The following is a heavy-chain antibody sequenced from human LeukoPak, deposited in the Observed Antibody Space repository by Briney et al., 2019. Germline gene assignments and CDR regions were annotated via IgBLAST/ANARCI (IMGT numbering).Heavy chain of an antibody. CDR2: IYYSGST. Sequence: SETLSLTCPVSGGSTSNYYWTWIRQPPGKELEWIGYIYYSGSTNYNPSLKSRVTISVDTSKNQFSLKLSSVTAADTAVYYCAVTGGSYRIDYWGQGTLVTVSS. D-gene: IGHD1-26*01. J-gene: IGHJ4*02. V-gene: IGHV4-59*12. CDR3: AVTGGSYRIDY. CDR1: GGSTSNYY.